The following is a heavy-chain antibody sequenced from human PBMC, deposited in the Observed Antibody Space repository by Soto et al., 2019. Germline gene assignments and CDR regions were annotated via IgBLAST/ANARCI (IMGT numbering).Heavy chain of an antibody. J-gene: IGHJ6*02. CDR3: AREGVDTAMVTCYYYGMDV. Sequence: QVQLVQSGAEVKKPGSSVKVSCKASGGTFSSYTFSWVRQAPGQGLEWMGRIIPILGIANYAQKFQGRVTITADKTTSTAYMELSSLRSEDTAVYYCAREGVDTAMVTCYYYGMDVWGQGTTVTVSS. V-gene: IGHV1-69*08. D-gene: IGHD5-18*01. CDR2: IIPILGIA. CDR1: GGTFSSYT.